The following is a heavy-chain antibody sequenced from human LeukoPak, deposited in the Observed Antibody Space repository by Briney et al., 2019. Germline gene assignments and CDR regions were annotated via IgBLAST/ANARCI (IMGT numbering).Heavy chain of an antibody. J-gene: IGHJ4*02. V-gene: IGHV1-46*01. CDR1: GYTFTSYC. CDR2: INPSGGST. CDR3: ASASTAVDFDY. Sequence: ASATVSCKASGYTFTSYCRHWVRQVPGQGLEWMGIINPSGGSTSYAQKFQGRVTMTRDTSTSTVYMELSSLRSEDTAVYYCASASTAVDFDYWGQGTLVTVSS. D-gene: IGHD4-23*01.